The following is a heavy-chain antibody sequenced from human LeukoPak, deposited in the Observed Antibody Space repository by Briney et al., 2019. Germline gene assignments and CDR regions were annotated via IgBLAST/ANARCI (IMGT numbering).Heavy chain of an antibody. J-gene: IGHJ4*02. CDR1: GFTFDDYG. CDR2: ISGSGGST. V-gene: IGHV3-23*01. CDR3: AKEIYYDSTGPQY. Sequence: PGGSLRLSCAASGFTFDDYGMSWVRQVPGKGLEWVSAISGSGGSTYYADSVKGRFTISRDNSKNTLYLQMNSLRAEDTAVYHCAKEIYYDSTGPQYWGQGTLVTVSS. D-gene: IGHD3-22*01.